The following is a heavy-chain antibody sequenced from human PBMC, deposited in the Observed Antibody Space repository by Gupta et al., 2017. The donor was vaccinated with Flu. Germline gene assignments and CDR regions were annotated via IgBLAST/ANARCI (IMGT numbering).Heavy chain of an antibody. V-gene: IGHV1-69*01. Sequence: QVQLVQSAAEVKQPGSPVQGSCQASGVPFSDYAIHWVRRAPGKGLEWMGGIIPVFGPTTYARKFQGRVTITTDESTNTAYLELSSLRAEDTAVYYGARKGGGHCSGGTCYSFDYWGQGTLVTVSS. D-gene: IGHD2-15*01. CDR1: GVPFSDYA. CDR2: IIPVFGPT. CDR3: ARKGGGHCSGGTCYSFDY. J-gene: IGHJ4*02.